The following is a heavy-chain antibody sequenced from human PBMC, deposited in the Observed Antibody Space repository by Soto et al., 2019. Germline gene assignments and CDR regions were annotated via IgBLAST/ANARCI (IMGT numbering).Heavy chain of an antibody. CDR3: ARSGWELLLPDY. Sequence: QVQLVQSGAEVKKPGASVKVSCKASGYTFTGYYMHWVRQAPGQGLEWMGWINPNSGGTNYAQTFQGGVTMTRDTSISTAYMELSRLRSDDTAVYYCARSGWELLLPDYWGQGTLVTVSS. V-gene: IGHV1-2*02. CDR2: INPNSGGT. J-gene: IGHJ4*02. CDR1: GYTFTGYY. D-gene: IGHD1-26*01.